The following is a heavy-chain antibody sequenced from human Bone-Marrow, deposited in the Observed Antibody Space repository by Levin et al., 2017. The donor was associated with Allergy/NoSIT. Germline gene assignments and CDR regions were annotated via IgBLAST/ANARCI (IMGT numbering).Heavy chain of an antibody. Sequence: SETLSLTCTVSGGSISSYYWSWIRQPPGKGLEWIGYIYYSGSTNYNPSLKSRVTISVDTSKNQFSLKLSSVTAADTAVYYCARWPMVRGADYWGQGTLVTVSS. CDR2: IYYSGST. J-gene: IGHJ4*02. CDR1: GGSISSYY. CDR3: ARWPMVRGADY. D-gene: IGHD3-10*01. V-gene: IGHV4-59*01.